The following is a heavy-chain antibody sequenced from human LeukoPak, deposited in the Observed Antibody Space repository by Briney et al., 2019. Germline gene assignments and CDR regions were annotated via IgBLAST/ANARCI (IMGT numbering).Heavy chain of an antibody. D-gene: IGHD3-22*01. J-gene: IGHJ4*02. CDR3: ARSDYYYDSLFNY. Sequence: KTSETLSLTCTVSGGSISSYYWSWIRQPPGKGLEWIGYVYYSGSTNYNPSLKSRVTISVDTSKNQFSLNLTSVTAADTAVYYCARSDYYYDSLFNYWGQGTLVTVSS. V-gene: IGHV4-59*01. CDR2: VYYSGST. CDR1: GGSISSYY.